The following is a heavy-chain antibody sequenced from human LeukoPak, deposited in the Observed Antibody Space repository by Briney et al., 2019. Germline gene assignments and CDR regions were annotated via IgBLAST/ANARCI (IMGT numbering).Heavy chain of an antibody. Sequence: EASVKVSCKASGYTFISYGINWVRQAPGQGLEWMGWISAYNGNTNYAQKFQGRVTMTTDPTTSTAYMELRSLRSDDTAVYYCAICKDQTTRLKSFDYWGQGTLVTVSS. CDR3: AICKDQTTRLKSFDY. J-gene: IGHJ4*02. D-gene: IGHD4-11*01. CDR1: GYTFISYG. V-gene: IGHV1-18*01. CDR2: ISAYNGNT.